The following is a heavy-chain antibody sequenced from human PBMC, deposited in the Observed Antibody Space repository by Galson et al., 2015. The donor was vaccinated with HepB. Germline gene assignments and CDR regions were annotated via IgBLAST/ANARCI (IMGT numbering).Heavy chain of an antibody. CDR2: IYWDDDT. V-gene: IGHV2-5*02. CDR3: AHRQVTDYYFGY. D-gene: IGHD3-10*01. CDR1: GLSLNTNGVG. J-gene: IGHJ4*02. Sequence: PALVKPTQTLTLTCTFSGLSLNTNGVGVGWIRQPPGKALEWLGLIYWDDDTRYSTSLKSRLNITKDTSKNQVVLTMTYLDPADTATYFCAHRQVTDYYFGYWGQGTLVTVSS.